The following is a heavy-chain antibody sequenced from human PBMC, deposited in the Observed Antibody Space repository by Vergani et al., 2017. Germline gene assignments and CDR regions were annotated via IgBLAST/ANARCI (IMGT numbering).Heavy chain of an antibody. Sequence: EVQLLESGGGLVQPGGSLRLSCAASGFTFSSYAMSWVRQAPGKGLEWVSVIYSGGSSTYYADSVKGRFTISRDNSKNTLYLQMNSLRADDTAVYYCAKFYDLIHTYYDFWSGYYSGYFDYWGQGTLVTVSS. D-gene: IGHD3-3*01. CDR3: AKFYDLIHTYYDFWSGYYSGYFDY. V-gene: IGHV3-23*03. J-gene: IGHJ4*02. CDR2: IYSGGSST. CDR1: GFTFSSYA.